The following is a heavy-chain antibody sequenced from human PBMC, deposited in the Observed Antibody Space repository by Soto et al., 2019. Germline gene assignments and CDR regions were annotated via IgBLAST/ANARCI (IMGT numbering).Heavy chain of an antibody. V-gene: IGHV1-58*01. J-gene: IGHJ6*02. CDR3: APDLENYSCYGINV. Sequence: CCKASPXTFASCRVRWVRQARGQRLEWIGWIVVGSGNTNYAQKFQERGTITRDMSTSTAYMELSSLRSEDTAVYYCAPDLENYSCYGINVWRQGTTVIVSS. CDR2: IVVGSGNT. CDR1: PXTFASCR.